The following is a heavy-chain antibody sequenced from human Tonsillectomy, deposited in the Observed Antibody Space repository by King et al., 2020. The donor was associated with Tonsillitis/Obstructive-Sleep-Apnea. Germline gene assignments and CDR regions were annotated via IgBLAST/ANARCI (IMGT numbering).Heavy chain of an antibody. Sequence: VQLVESGGGVVQPGGSLRLSCAASGFTFSSYAMSWVRQAPGKGLEWVSAISGSGGSTYYADAVKGRFTSSRANSKNKLYLQMNSLRAEDTAGYYCAKAVDFGVVTPVDYCGQGTLVTVSS. J-gene: IGHJ4*02. CDR3: AKAVDFGVVTPVDY. CDR1: GFTFSSYA. V-gene: IGHV3-23*04. D-gene: IGHD3-3*01. CDR2: ISGSGGST.